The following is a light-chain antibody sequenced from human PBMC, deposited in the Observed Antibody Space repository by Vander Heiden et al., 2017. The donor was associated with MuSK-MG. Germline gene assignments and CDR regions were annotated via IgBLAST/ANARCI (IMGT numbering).Light chain of an antibody. CDR1: SSDVGGYKY. CDR3: SSYTSSNTYV. Sequence: QSALTQPASVSGSPGQSITISCTGTSSDVGGYKYVSWYHLQPVNAHILIIVDGSSRPSGVSNRFSVSKAGNMASLTISGLEVEDEADYYCSSYTSSNTYVFGTGTKVTV. J-gene: IGLJ1*01. V-gene: IGLV2-14*01. CDR2: DGS.